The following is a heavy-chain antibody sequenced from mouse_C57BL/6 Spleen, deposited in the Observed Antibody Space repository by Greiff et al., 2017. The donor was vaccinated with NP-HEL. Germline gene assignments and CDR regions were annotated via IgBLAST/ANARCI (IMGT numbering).Heavy chain of an antibody. V-gene: IGHV1-81*01. D-gene: IGHD1-1*01. J-gene: IGHJ1*03. Sequence: QVQLKESGAELARPGASVKLSCKASGYTFTSYGISWVKQRTGQGLEWIGEIYPRSGNTYYNEKFKGKATLTADKSSSTAYMELRSLTSEDSAVYFCAREGYYGSSWYFDVWGTGTTVTVSS. CDR2: IYPRSGNT. CDR1: GYTFTSYG. CDR3: AREGYYGSSWYFDV.